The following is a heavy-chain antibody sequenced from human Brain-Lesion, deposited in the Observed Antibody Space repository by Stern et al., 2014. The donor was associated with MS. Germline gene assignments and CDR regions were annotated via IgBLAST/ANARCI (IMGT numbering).Heavy chain of an antibody. Sequence: VQLLESGAEVKKPGESLKISCEASGYLFDDYWIGWVRQMSGRGLELVAIIFPRDSNTRYSPSVQGQVTISADKSVRTAYSHWAGLKASDTAFYYWGRFPATPSGYDRFDYWGQGALVTVSS. J-gene: IGHJ4*02. CDR3: GRFPATPSGYDRFDY. D-gene: IGHD5-12*01. V-gene: IGHV5-51*03. CDR2: IFPRDSNT. CDR1: GYLFDDYW.